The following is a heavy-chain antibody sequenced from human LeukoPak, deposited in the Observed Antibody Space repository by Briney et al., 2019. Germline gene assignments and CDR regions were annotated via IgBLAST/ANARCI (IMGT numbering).Heavy chain of an antibody. D-gene: IGHD2-15*01. J-gene: IGHJ4*02. V-gene: IGHV4-39*07. CDR1: GGSIGRSSYY. CDR2: IYYSGTT. Sequence: SETLSLTRTVSGGSIGRSSYYWGWIRQPPGKGLEWIGNIYYSGTTSYNPSLKSRVTISIDTSKDQFSLKLTSVTAADTAVYYCARVAAKTVDYWGQGTLVTVSS. CDR3: ARVAAKTVDY.